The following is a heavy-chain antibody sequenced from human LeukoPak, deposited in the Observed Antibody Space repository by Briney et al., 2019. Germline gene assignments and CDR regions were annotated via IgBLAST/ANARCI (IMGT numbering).Heavy chain of an antibody. CDR3: AAAGYSSSSLLGY. CDR1: GYTFTSYD. CDR2: MNPNSGNT. J-gene: IGHJ4*02. Sequence: ASVKVSCKASGYTFTSYDINWVRQATGQGLEWMGWMNPNSGNTGYAQKFQGRVTITRNTSISTAYMELSSLRSEDTAVYYCAAAGYSSSSLLGYWGQGTLVTVSS. V-gene: IGHV1-8*03. D-gene: IGHD6-13*01.